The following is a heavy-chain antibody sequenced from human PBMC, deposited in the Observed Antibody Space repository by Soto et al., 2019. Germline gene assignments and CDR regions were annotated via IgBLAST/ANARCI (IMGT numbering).Heavy chain of an antibody. Sequence: GASVKVSCKASGYTFTNYYIHWVRQAPGQGLEWMGWINPNSGATNYAQKFQGWVTMTRDTSISTAYLELSRLRSDDTAVYYCATDFGSYWFDYWGQGTLVTVSS. CDR1: GYTFTNYY. J-gene: IGHJ4*02. V-gene: IGHV1-2*04. CDR2: INPNSGAT. D-gene: IGHD3-10*01. CDR3: ATDFGSYWFDY.